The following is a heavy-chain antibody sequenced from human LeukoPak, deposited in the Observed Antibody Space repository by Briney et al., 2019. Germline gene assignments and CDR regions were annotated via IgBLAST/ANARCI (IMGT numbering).Heavy chain of an antibody. Sequence: TPSETLSLTCTVSGGSISSSSYYWGWIRQPPGKGLEWIGSIYYSGSTYYNPSLKSRVTISVDTSKNQFSLKLRSVTAADTAIYYCARASFNVVFGNWFGPWGQGTLVTVSS. CDR3: ARASFNVVFGNWFGP. CDR2: IYYSGST. J-gene: IGHJ5*02. D-gene: IGHD2-8*01. CDR1: GGSISSSSYY. V-gene: IGHV4-39*01.